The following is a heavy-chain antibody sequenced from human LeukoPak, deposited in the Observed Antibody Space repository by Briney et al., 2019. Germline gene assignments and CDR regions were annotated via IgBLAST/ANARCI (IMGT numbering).Heavy chain of an antibody. J-gene: IGHJ4*02. Sequence: GGSLRLSCAASGITFRSYGMHWVRQAPDKGLEWVAFRRYDGTNKYYADSVKGRFTISRDNSKNTLYLQMNSLRAEDTAVYCCAKDFNWHSPNYFDSWGQGTLVTVSS. V-gene: IGHV3-30*02. CDR2: RRYDGTNK. CDR3: AKDFNWHSPNYFDS. D-gene: IGHD1-7*01. CDR1: GITFRSYG.